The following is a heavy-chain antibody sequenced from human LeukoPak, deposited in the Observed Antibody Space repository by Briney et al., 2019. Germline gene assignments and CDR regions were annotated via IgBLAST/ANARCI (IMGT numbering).Heavy chain of an antibody. V-gene: IGHV3-11*01. Sequence: GGSLRLSCAASGLTFSDYYMSWIRQAPGKGLEWVSYISSSGSTIYYADSVKGRFTISRDNAKNSLYLQMNSLRAEDTAVYYCARALLRFLEWSPGDYWGQGTLVTVSS. CDR3: ARALLRFLEWSPGDY. D-gene: IGHD3-3*01. J-gene: IGHJ4*02. CDR1: GLTFSDYY. CDR2: ISSSGSTI.